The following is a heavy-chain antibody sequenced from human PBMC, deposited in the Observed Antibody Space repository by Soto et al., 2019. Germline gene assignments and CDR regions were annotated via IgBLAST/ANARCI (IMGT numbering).Heavy chain of an antibody. CDR2: IWYDGSNK. V-gene: IGHV3-33*01. CDR1: GFTFSSYG. J-gene: IGHJ4*02. CDR3: AREHCSGGSCYLFDY. D-gene: IGHD2-15*01. Sequence: GGSLRLSCAASGFTFSSYGMHWVRQAPGKGLEWVAVIWYDGSNKYHADSVKGRFTISRDNSKNTLYLQMNSLRAEDTAVYYCAREHCSGGSCYLFDYWGQGTLVTVSS.